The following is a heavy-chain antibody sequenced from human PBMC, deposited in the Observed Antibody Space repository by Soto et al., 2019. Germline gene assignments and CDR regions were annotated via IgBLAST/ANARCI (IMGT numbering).Heavy chain of an antibody. Sequence: VTPTQRLTLTWTCYGLSLGSSGVGVGWIRQPPGKALEWLALIYWNDDKRYSPSPKSRLTITKDTSKNQVVLTMTNMDPVDTATYYCAHRVVSSSQYYYYYYGMDVWGQGTTVTVSS. CDR1: GLSLGSSGVG. CDR2: IYWNDDK. V-gene: IGHV2-5*01. D-gene: IGHD6-6*01. CDR3: AHRVVSSSQYYYYYYGMDV. J-gene: IGHJ6*02.